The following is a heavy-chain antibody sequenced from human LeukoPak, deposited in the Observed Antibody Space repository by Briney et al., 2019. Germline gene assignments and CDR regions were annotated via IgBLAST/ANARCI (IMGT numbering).Heavy chain of an antibody. CDR2: ISWNSGSI. CDR1: GFTFSTFA. J-gene: IGHJ4*02. V-gene: IGHV3-9*01. D-gene: IGHD3-22*01. CDR3: AKDRYDSSEGWIDY. Sequence: GGSLRLSCAASGFTFSTFAMIWVRQPPGKGLEWVSGISWNSGSIGYADSVKGRFTISRDNAKNSLYLQMNSLRAEDTAVYYCAKDRYDSSEGWIDYWGQGTLVTVSS.